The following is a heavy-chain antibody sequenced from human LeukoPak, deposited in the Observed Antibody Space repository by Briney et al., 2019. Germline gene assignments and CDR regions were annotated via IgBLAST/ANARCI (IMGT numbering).Heavy chain of an antibody. CDR1: GYTFTSYA. CDR2: INAGNGNT. D-gene: IGHD1-26*01. J-gene: IGHJ4*02. V-gene: IGHV1-3*03. Sequence: GASVKVSCKASGYTFTSYAMHWVRQAPGQRLEWMGWINAGNGNTKYSQEFQGRVTITRDTSASTAYMELSSLRSEDTAMYYCASTLRVGATFDYGGQGTLVTVSS. CDR3: ASTLRVGATFDY.